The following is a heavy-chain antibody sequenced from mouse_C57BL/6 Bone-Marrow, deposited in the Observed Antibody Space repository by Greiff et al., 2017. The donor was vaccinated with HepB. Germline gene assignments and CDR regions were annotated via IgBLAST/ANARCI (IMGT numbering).Heavy chain of an antibody. CDR3: ARSWLLPLYYAMDD. J-gene: IGHJ4*01. CDR2: IYPGDGDT. Sequence: VQLQQSGPELVKPGASVKISCKASGYAFSSSWMNWVKQRPGKGLEWIGRIYPGDGDTNYNGKFKGKATLTADKSSSTAYMQLSSLTSEDSAVYFCARSWLLPLYYAMDDWGQGTSVTVSS. CDR1: GYAFSSSW. D-gene: IGHD2-3*01. V-gene: IGHV1-82*01.